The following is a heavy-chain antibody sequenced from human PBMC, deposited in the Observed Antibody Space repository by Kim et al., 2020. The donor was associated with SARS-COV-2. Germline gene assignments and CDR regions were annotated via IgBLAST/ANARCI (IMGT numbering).Heavy chain of an antibody. D-gene: IGHD1-1*01. CDR1: EFTLSSYW. CDR3: ARIWNDGFYYYYYYMDV. Sequence: GGSLRLSCAASEFTLSSYWMTWVRQAPGKGLEWVANIKKDGSEKYYVDSVKGRFIISRDNTENSLYLQMNSLRAEDTAVYYCARIWNDGFYYYYYYMDVWGKGTTVTVSS. J-gene: IGHJ6*03. V-gene: IGHV3-7*01. CDR2: IKKDGSEK.